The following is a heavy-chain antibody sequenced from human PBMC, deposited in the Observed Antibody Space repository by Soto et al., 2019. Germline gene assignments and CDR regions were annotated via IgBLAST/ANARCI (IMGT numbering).Heavy chain of an antibody. J-gene: IGHJ4*02. D-gene: IGHD3-3*01. CDR1: GGTFSSYT. Sequence: QVQLVQSGAEVKKPGSSVKVSCKSSGGTFSSYTISWVRQAPGQGLEWMGRIIPILGIANYAQKFQGRATITADKSTSTAYMELSSLRSEDTAVYYCASVDFWSGYYVYYFDYWGQGTLVTVSS. CDR2: IIPILGIA. V-gene: IGHV1-69*02. CDR3: ASVDFWSGYYVYYFDY.